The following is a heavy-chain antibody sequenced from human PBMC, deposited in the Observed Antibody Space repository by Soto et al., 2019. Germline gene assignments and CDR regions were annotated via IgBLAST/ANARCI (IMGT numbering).Heavy chain of an antibody. V-gene: IGHV1-18*01. CDR1: GYTFTSYG. CDR2: ISAYNGNT. J-gene: IGHJ6*02. Sequence: GASVKVSCKASGYTFTSYGISWVRQAPGQGLEWVGWISAYNGNTNYAQKLQGRVTMTTDTSTSTAYMELRSLRSDDTAVYYCARERGEQWLVPYYYYYGMDVWGQGTTVTVSS. CDR3: ARERGEQWLVPYYYYYGMDV. D-gene: IGHD6-19*01.